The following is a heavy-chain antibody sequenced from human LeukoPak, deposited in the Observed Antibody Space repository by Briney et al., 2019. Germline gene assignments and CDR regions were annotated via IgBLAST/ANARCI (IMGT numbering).Heavy chain of an antibody. Sequence: GGSLRLSCAASGFTFSSYSMNWVRQAPGKGLEWVSSISSSSSYIYYADSVKGRFTISRDNAKNSLYLQMNSLRAEDTAVYYCAKSIQQPVFDYWGQGTLVTVSS. V-gene: IGHV3-21*01. J-gene: IGHJ4*02. CDR3: AKSIQQPVFDY. CDR1: GFTFSSYS. CDR2: ISSSSSYI. D-gene: IGHD6-13*01.